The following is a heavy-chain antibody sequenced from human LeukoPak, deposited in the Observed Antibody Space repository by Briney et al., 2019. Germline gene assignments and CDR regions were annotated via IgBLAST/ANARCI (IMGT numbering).Heavy chain of an antibody. CDR1: GGTFSSYA. Sequence: SVKVSCKASGGTFSSYAIIWVRQAPGQGLEWMGGIIPIFGTANYAQKFQGRVTITTDESTSTAYMELSSLRSEDTAVYYCARTMVRGVIVGFDYWGQGTLVTVSS. J-gene: IGHJ4*02. CDR2: IIPIFGTA. CDR3: ARTMVRGVIVGFDY. D-gene: IGHD3-10*01. V-gene: IGHV1-69*05.